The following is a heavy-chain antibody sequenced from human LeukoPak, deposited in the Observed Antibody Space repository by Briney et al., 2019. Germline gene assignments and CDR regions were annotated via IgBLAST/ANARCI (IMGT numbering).Heavy chain of an antibody. Sequence: SETLSLTCTVSGGSISNYYWSWIRQPPGKGLEWIGYVFYSGSTNYNPSLRSRVTISVDTSKNQFSLKLSSVTAADTAVYYCARAIGSSSEVGRWGQGTLVTVSS. CDR2: VFYSGST. CDR3: ARAIGSSSEVGR. D-gene: IGHD6-6*01. V-gene: IGHV4-59*01. CDR1: GGSISNYY. J-gene: IGHJ4*02.